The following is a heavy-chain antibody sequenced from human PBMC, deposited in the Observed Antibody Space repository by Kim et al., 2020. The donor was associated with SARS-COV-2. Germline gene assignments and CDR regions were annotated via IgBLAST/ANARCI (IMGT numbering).Heavy chain of an antibody. V-gene: IGHV7-4-1*02. CDR1: GYTFTSYA. Sequence: ASVKVSCKASGYTFTSYAMNWVRQAPGQGLEWMGWINTNTGNPTYAQGFTGRFVFSLDTSVSTAYLQISSLKAEDTAVYYCARDNRITIFGVTITRDAFDIWGQGTMVPVSS. J-gene: IGHJ3*02. D-gene: IGHD3-3*01. CDR3: ARDNRITIFGVTITRDAFDI. CDR2: INTNTGNP.